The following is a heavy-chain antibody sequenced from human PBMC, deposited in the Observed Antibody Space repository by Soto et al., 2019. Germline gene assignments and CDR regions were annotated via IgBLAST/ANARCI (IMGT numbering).Heavy chain of an antibody. CDR2: IYYSGST. J-gene: IGHJ4*02. CDR1: GGSISSYY. V-gene: IGHV4-59*01. CDR3: ARDRAAMGY. Sequence: LEILSLTCTVSGGSISSYYLSWIRQPPGKGLEWIGYIYYSGSTNYNPSLKSRVTISVDTSKNQFSLKLSSVTAADTAVYYCARDRAAMGYWGQGTLVTVSS. D-gene: IGHD2-2*01.